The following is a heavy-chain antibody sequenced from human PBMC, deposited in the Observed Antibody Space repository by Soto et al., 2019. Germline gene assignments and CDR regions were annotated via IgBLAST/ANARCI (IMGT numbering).Heavy chain of an antibody. CDR3: ARTLRATGPSDY. D-gene: IGHD6-13*01. V-gene: IGHV4-59*01. CDR2: ILYSGTT. CDR1: GGSISSYY. J-gene: IGHJ4*02. Sequence: PSETLSLTCTVSGGSISSYYWSWIRQPPGKGLEWIGYILYSGTTNYNPSLKSRVTISVDTSKNQFSLKLNSVTAADTAVYYCARTLRATGPSDYWGQGTLVTVSS.